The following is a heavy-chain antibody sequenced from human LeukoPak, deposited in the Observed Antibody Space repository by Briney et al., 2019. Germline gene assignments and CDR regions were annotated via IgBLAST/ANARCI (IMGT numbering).Heavy chain of an antibody. J-gene: IGHJ6*03. CDR1: GGSISSHY. Sequence: SSETLSLTCIVSGGSISSHYWSWIRQPPGKGLEWIGYIYYSGSTNYNPSLKSRVTISVDTSKNQFSLKLSSVTAADTAVYYCARAVLELRLFYCYYMDVWGKGTTVTVSS. D-gene: IGHD1-7*01. V-gene: IGHV4-59*11. CDR3: ARAVLELRLFYCYYMDV. CDR2: IYYSGST.